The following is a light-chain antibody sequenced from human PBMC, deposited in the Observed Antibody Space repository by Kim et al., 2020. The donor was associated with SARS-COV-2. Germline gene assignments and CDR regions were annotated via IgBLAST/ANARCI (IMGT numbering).Light chain of an antibody. J-gene: IGLJ1*01. V-gene: IGLV2-14*03. Sequence: GQPITSSCTGTSSDVGRYNYVSWYQQDPGKAPKLWIYDVIIRPSGVSNRFSGSKSGNMASLTISGLQAEDEADYYCSSFASSDTLVFGTGTKVTVL. CDR3: SSFASSDTLV. CDR1: SSDVGRYNY. CDR2: DVI.